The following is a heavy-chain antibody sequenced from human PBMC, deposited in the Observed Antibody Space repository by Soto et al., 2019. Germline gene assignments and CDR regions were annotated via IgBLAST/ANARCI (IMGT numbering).Heavy chain of an antibody. CDR2: IWYDGENI. CDR1: GFTFSTYG. D-gene: IGHD6-19*01. J-gene: IGHJ6*02. Sequence: PGGSLRLSCAASGFTFSTYGMHWVRQAPGKGLEWVAVIWYDGENIYYADSVKGRFTISRDNSKNTLYLQMNSLRAEDTAVYYCAGGIAVASYIMDVWGQGTTVTVSS. V-gene: IGHV3-33*01. CDR3: AGGIAVASYIMDV.